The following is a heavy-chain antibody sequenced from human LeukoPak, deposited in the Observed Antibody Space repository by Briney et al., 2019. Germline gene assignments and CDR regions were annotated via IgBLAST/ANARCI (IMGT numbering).Heavy chain of an antibody. CDR2: INPSGGST. D-gene: IGHD6-13*01. J-gene: IGHJ4*02. V-gene: IGHV1-46*01. CDR3: ARGIRIAAAGLAFEFDY. Sequence: GASVKVSCKASGYTFTSYYMHWVRQPPGQGLEWMGIINPSGGSTSYAQKFQGRVTMTRDMSTSTVYMELSSLRSEDTAVYYCARGIRIAAAGLAFEFDYWGQGTLVTVSS. CDR1: GYTFTSYY.